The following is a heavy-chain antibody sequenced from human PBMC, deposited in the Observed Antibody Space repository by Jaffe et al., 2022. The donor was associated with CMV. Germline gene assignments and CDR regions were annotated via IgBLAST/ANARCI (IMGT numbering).Heavy chain of an antibody. CDR2: IYYSGST. D-gene: IGHD4-17*01. J-gene: IGHJ5*02. Sequence: QVQLQESGPGLVKPSQTLSLTCTVSGGSISSGGYYWSWIRQHPGKGLEWIGYIYYSGSTYYNPSLKSRVTISVDTSKNQFSLKLSSVTAADTAVYYCARASLWYGDYKGGWFDPWGQGTLVTVSS. V-gene: IGHV4-31*03. CDR1: GGSISSGGYY. CDR3: ARASLWYGDYKGGWFDP.